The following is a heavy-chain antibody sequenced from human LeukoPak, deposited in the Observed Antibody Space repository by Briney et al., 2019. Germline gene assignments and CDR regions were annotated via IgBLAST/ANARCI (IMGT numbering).Heavy chain of an antibody. V-gene: IGHV4-59*01. CDR3: VSGLWEAPGSH. D-gene: IGHD1-26*01. Sequence: GSLRLSCAASGFTFSSYAMSWIRQAPGKGLEWIGYIYFSGSTNYNPSLKSRVTISIDTSKNQFSLRLSSVTAADTAVYYCVSGLWEAPGSHWGQGTLVTVSS. CDR2: IYFSGST. J-gene: IGHJ4*02. CDR1: GFTFSSYA.